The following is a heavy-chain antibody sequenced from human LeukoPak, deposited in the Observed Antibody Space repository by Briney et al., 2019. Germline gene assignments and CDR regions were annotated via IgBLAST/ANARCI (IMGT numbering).Heavy chain of an antibody. D-gene: IGHD3-3*01. Sequence: PGGSLRLSCAASGFTFSSFGIHWVRQAPGKGLEWVANIKQDGSEKYYVDSVKGRFTISRDNAKNSLYLQMNSLRAEDTAVYYCARERLRFLEWCLDYWGQGTLVTVSS. V-gene: IGHV3-7*01. CDR1: GFTFSSFG. J-gene: IGHJ4*02. CDR3: ARERLRFLEWCLDY. CDR2: IKQDGSEK.